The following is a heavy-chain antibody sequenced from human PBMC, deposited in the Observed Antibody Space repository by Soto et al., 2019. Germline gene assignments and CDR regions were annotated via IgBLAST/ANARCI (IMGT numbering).Heavy chain of an antibody. CDR3: AKDSGYSSSWYPNHFDY. V-gene: IGHV3-23*01. D-gene: IGHD6-13*01. J-gene: IGHJ4*02. Sequence: HPGGSLRLSCAASGFTFSSYAMSWVRQAPGKGLEWVSAISGSGGSTYYADSVKGRFTISRDNSKNTLYLQMNSLRAEDTAVYYCAKDSGYSSSWYPNHFDYWGQGTLVTVSS. CDR2: ISGSGGST. CDR1: GFTFSSYA.